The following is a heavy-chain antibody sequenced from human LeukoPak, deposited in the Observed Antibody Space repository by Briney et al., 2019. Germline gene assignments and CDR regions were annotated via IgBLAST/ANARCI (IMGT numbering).Heavy chain of an antibody. V-gene: IGHV3-21*01. CDR1: GFTFSSYS. J-gene: IGHJ3*02. Sequence: GGSLRLSCAASGFTFSSYSMNWVRQAPGKGLEWVSSINSSSSYIYYADSVKGRFTISRDNAKNSLYLQMNSLRAEDTAVYCCAGEDYYDSSGPDAFDIWGQGTMVTVSS. D-gene: IGHD3-22*01. CDR2: INSSSSYI. CDR3: AGEDYYDSSGPDAFDI.